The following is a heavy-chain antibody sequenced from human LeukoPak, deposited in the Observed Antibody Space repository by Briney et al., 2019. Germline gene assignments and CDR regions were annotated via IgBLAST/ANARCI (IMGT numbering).Heavy chain of an antibody. CDR2: IYYSGST. CDR1: GGSISSSSYY. V-gene: IGHV4-39*01. Sequence: SETLSLTCTVSGGSISSSSYYWGWIRQPPGKGLEWIGSIYYSGSTYYNPSLKSRVTISVDTSKNQFSLELSSVTAADTAVYYCARLAFDAFDIWGQGTMVTVSS. J-gene: IGHJ3*02. CDR3: ARLAFDAFDI.